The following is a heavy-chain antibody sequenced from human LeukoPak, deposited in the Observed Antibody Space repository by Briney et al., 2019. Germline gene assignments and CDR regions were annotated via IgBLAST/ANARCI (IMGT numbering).Heavy chain of an antibody. CDR1: GYTFTDYY. CDR3: ARDILGRSNGGSNYFGMEV. J-gene: IGHJ6*02. D-gene: IGHD2-15*01. V-gene: IGHV1-2*04. CDR2: INLYSGGA. Sequence: ASVKVSCKASGYTFTDYYMHWVRQAPGQGLEWMGCINLYSGGAHYAQKFQDWLSMTRDASINTVYMELSSLRSDDTAVYYCARDILGRSNGGSNYFGMEVWGQGTRSPSP.